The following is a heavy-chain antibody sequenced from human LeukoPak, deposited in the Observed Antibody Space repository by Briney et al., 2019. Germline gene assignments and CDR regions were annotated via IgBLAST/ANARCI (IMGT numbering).Heavy chain of an antibody. V-gene: IGHV4-34*01. D-gene: IGHD3-9*01. Sequence: SETLSLTCAVYGGSFSGYYWSWIRQPPGKGLEWIGEINHSGSTNYNPSLKSRVTISVDTSKNQFSLKLSSVTAADTAAYYCAIAALDYDAFDIWGQGTMVTVSS. CDR3: AIAALDYDAFDI. J-gene: IGHJ3*02. CDR1: GGSFSGYY. CDR2: INHSGST.